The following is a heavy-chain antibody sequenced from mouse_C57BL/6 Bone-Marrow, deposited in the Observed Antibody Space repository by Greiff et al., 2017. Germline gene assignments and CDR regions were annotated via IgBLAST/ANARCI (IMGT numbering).Heavy chain of an antibody. Sequence: QVQLQQSGAELARPGASVKLSCKASGYTFTSYGISWVKQRTGQGLEWIGEIYPRSGNTYYNEKFKGKATLTADKSSSTAYMELRSLTSEDSAVYFDARGRSNYYYGSSYRMECRGQGTSVTVAS. D-gene: IGHD1-1*01. V-gene: IGHV1-81*01. J-gene: IGHJ4*01. CDR2: IYPRSGNT. CDR3: ARGRSNYYYGSSYRMEC. CDR1: GYTFTSYG.